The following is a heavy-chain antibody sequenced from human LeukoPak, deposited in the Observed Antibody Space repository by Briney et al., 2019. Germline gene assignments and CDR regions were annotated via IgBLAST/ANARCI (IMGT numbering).Heavy chain of an antibody. CDR2: FDPEDGET. CDR3: ATILYSGSYYSSDY. V-gene: IGHV1-24*01. D-gene: IGHD1-26*01. Sequence: ASVKVSCKVSGYTLTELSMHWVRQAPGKGLEWMGGFDPEDGETIYAQKFQGRVTMTEDTSTDTAYMELSSLRSEDTAVYYCATILYSGSYYSSDYWGQGTLVTVSS. CDR1: GYTLTELS. J-gene: IGHJ4*02.